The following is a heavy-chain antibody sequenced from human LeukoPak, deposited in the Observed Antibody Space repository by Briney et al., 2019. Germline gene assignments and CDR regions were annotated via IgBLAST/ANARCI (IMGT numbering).Heavy chain of an antibody. CDR1: GGSFSGYY. J-gene: IGHJ6*03. Sequence: SSETLSSTYAAYGGSFSGYYWCWIRKPPGKGRGWTGIISNSGSTNYEQSLKSRVTISRDTSKSQFYLRLSSVTAADTAVYYCARLDGTFCYYMGVWGKGTTVTVSS. CDR2: ISNSGST. D-gene: IGHD5-24*01. V-gene: IGHV4-34*01. CDR3: ARLDGTFCYYMGV.